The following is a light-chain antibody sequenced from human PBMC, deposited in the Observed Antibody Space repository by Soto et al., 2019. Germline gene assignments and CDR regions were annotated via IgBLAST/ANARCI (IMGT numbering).Light chain of an antibody. Sequence: EIGLTQSPGTLSLSPGERATLSCRASQSVSSSYLAWYQQKPGQAPRLLIYGASSRATGIPDRFSGSGSGTDFTLTISRLEPEDFAVYYCPQYGSSLWTFGQGTKVDIK. CDR3: PQYGSSLWT. V-gene: IGKV3-20*01. CDR2: GAS. CDR1: QSVSSSY. J-gene: IGKJ1*01.